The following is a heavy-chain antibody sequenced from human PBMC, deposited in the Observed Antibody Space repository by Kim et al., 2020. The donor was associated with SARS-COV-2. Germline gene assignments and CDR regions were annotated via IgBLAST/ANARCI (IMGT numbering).Heavy chain of an antibody. V-gene: IGHV4-38-2*02. CDR3: ARAGGASLPFDY. CDR1: GYSISSGYY. D-gene: IGHD3-10*01. CDR2: IYHSGST. J-gene: IGHJ4*02. Sequence: SETLSLTCTVSGYSISSGYYWGWIRQPPGKGLEWIGSIYHSGSTYYNPSLKSRVTISVDTSKNQFSLKLSSVTAADTAVYYCARAGGASLPFDYWGQGTLVTVSS.